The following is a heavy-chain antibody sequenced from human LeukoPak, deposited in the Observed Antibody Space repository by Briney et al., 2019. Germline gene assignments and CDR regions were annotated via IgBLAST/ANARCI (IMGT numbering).Heavy chain of an antibody. CDR1: GYTFTSYD. CDR3: ARGRGDILTGYSISSY. Sequence: GASVKVSCKASGYTFTSYDINWVRQATGQGLAWMGWMNPNSGNTGYAQKFQGRVTMTRNTSISTAYMELSSLRSEDTAVYYCARGRGDILTGYSISSYWGQGTLVTVSS. V-gene: IGHV1-8*01. D-gene: IGHD3-9*01. CDR2: MNPNSGNT. J-gene: IGHJ4*02.